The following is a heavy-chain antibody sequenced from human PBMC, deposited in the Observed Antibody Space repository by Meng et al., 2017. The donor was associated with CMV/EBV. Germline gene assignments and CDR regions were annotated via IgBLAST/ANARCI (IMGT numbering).Heavy chain of an antibody. Sequence: SVKVSCKASGGNFGTYAISWVRQAPGQGLEWMGGIIPIFGTANYAQKFQGRVTITTDESTSTAYMELSSLRSEDTAVYYCALGYCSSTSCYSYYYYGMDVWGQGTTVTVSS. CDR2: IIPIFGTA. CDR3: ALGYCSSTSCYSYYYYGMDV. CDR1: GGNFGTYA. V-gene: IGHV1-69*05. J-gene: IGHJ6*02. D-gene: IGHD2-2*01.